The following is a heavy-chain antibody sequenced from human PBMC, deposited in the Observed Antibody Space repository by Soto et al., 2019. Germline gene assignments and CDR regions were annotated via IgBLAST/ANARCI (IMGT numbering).Heavy chain of an antibody. CDR2: INHSGST. J-gene: IGHJ6*03. Sequence: SETLSLTCAVYGGSFSGYYWSWIRQPPGKGLEWIGEINHSGSTNYNPSLKSRVTISVDTSKNQFSLKLSSVTAADTAVYYCARASCLPPHYYYMDVWGKGTTVTVSS. CDR1: GGSFSGYY. CDR3: ARASCLPPHYYYMDV. V-gene: IGHV4-34*01.